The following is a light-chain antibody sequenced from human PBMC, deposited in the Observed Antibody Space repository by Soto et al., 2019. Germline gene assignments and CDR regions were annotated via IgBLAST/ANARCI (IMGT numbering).Light chain of an antibody. CDR3: QQSYRTPYT. V-gene: IGKV1-39*01. Sequence: DIQMTQSPSSLSASVXDXVTVTCRASQSIRNYLNWYQQIPGKAPNLLIYAASNLQDGVPSRFSGRGSGTDFILTISSLQPEDFATYYCQQSYRTPYTFGQGTKLEIK. CDR1: QSIRNY. J-gene: IGKJ2*01. CDR2: AAS.